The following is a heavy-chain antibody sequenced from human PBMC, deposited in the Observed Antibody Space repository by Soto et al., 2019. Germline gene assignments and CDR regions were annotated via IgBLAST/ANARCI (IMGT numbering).Heavy chain of an antibody. V-gene: IGHV4-31*03. CDR3: ARDPMRYPTYFDS. D-gene: IGHD1-1*01. J-gene: IGHJ4*02. CDR2: IDHSGTT. Sequence: QVQLQETGPGLVRPSQTLSLTCTVSGGSISSGGYYWSWVRQHPGKGLEWIGYIDHSGTTYYNPSLKSRVIISVATSKTQFSRKLSSVTAADTAVYYCARDPMRYPTYFDSWGRGTLVTVSS. CDR1: GGSISSGGYY.